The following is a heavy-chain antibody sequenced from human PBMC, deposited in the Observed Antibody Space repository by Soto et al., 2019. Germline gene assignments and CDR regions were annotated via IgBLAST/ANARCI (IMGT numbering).Heavy chain of an antibody. J-gene: IGHJ5*02. CDR1: GFTFSSYS. Sequence: GGSLRLSCAASGFTFSSYSMNWVRQAPGKGLEWVSYISSSSSTIYYADSVKGRFTISRDNAKNSLYLQMNSLRDEDTAVYYCARQRPHYSSSSHWFDPWGQGTLVTVSS. CDR3: ARQRPHYSSSSHWFDP. V-gene: IGHV3-48*02. CDR2: ISSSSSTI. D-gene: IGHD6-13*01.